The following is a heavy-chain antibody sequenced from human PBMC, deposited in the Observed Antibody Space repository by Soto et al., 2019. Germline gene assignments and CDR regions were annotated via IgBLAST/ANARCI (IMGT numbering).Heavy chain of an antibody. CDR3: ARDVATLTKYNWFDP. CDR1: GFTFSSYS. D-gene: IGHD4-17*01. Sequence: GGSLRLSCAASGFTFSSYSMNWVRQAPGKGLEWVSSISSSSSTIYYADSVKGRFTISRDNAKNSLYLQMNSLRDEDTAVYYCARDVATLTKYNWFDPWGQGTLVTVAS. V-gene: IGHV3-48*02. J-gene: IGHJ5*02. CDR2: ISSSSSTI.